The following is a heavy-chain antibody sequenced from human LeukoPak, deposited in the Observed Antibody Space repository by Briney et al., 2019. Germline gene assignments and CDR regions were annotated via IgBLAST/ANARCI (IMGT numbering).Heavy chain of an antibody. CDR3: AREAMIVGPFDY. D-gene: IGHD3-22*01. CDR2: INPKSGGT. CDR1: GYTFTRYY. Sequence: GASVKVSCKASGYTFTRYYMHWVGQAPGQGLEWMGWINPKSGGTNYAQKFQGRVTMTRDTSISTAYMELSRLRSDDTAVYYCAREAMIVGPFDYWGQGTLVTASS. J-gene: IGHJ4*02. V-gene: IGHV1-2*02.